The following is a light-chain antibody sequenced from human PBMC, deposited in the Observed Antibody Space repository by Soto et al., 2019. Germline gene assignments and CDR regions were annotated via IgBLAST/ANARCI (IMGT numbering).Light chain of an antibody. V-gene: IGLV2-14*01. J-gene: IGLJ1*01. Sequence: ALAQPASVSGSPGQSITISCTGTSSDVGGYNYVSWYQQHPGKAPKLMIYEVSNRPSGVSNRFSGSKSGNTASLTIPGLQAEDEADYYCSSYTSSSTPYVFGTGTKVTVL. CDR3: SSYTSSSTPYV. CDR2: EVS. CDR1: SSDVGGYNY.